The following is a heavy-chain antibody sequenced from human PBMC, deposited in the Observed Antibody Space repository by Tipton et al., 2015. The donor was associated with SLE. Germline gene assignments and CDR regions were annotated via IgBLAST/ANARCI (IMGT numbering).Heavy chain of an antibody. CDR2: IYYSGST. Sequence: TLSLTCTVSGGSISSSSYYWGWIRQPPGKGLEWIGSIYYSGSTYYNPSLKSRVTISVDTSKNQFSLKLSSVTAADTAVYYCARAPGITGTRREPYYYYYMDVWGKGTTVTVPS. D-gene: IGHD1-7*01. J-gene: IGHJ6*03. V-gene: IGHV4-39*07. CDR3: ARAPGITGTRREPYYYYYMDV. CDR1: GGSISSSSYY.